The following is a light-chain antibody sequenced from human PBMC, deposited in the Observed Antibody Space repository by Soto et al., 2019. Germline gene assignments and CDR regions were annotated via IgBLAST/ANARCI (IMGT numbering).Light chain of an antibody. J-gene: IGKJ2*03. CDR2: GAS. CDR1: QSVSRSL. Sequence: EIVLTQSPGTLSLSPGERATLSCRASQSVSRSLLAWYQQKTGQAPRLLIYGASTRATGIADRFSGSGSGTDFTLTISRLEPEDFAVYYCQQYGNPPPYSFGQGTKLEIK. CDR3: QQYGNPPPYS. V-gene: IGKV3-20*01.